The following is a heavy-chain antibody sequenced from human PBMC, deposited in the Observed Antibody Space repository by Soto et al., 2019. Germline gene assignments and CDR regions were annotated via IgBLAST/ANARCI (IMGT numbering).Heavy chain of an antibody. CDR3: ARVLGPGFGYYYYMDV. CDR1: GFTFSSYD. J-gene: IGHJ6*03. CDR2: IGTAGDT. D-gene: IGHD3-3*01. V-gene: IGHV3-13*01. Sequence: GGSLRLSCAASGFTFSSYDMHWVRQATGKGLEWVSAIGTAGDTYYPGSVKGRFTISRENAKNSLYLQMNSLRAEDTAVYYCARVLGPGFGYYYYMDVWGKGTTVTVSS.